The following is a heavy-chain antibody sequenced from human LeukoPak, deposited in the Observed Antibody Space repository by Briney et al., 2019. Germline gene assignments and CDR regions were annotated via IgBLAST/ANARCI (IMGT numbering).Heavy chain of an antibody. Sequence: SETLSLTCAVSGGSISSGGYSWSWIRQPPGKGLEWIGYIYHSGSTYYNPSLKSRVTISVDRSKNQFSLKLSSVTAADTAVYYCARGEGYCSSTSCYNYYYYYMDVWGKGTTVTVSS. CDR1: GGSISSGGYS. D-gene: IGHD2-2*02. J-gene: IGHJ6*03. CDR3: ARGEGYCSSTSCYNYYYYYMDV. V-gene: IGHV4-30-2*01. CDR2: IYHSGST.